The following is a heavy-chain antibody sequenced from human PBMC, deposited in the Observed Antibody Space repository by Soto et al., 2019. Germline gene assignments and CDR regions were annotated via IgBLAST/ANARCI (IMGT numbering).Heavy chain of an antibody. CDR2: IVPIRRTA. CDR3: VRGSGAKLSSS. D-gene: IGHD6-13*01. J-gene: IGHJ4*02. Sequence: SVKVSCKASGGTFSSYRINWVRQAPGQGLEWVGGIVPIRRTADYAQTFQGRVSITADESARTSYMELRSLRSQDTAVYYCVRGSGAKLSSSWGQGTLVTVSS. V-gene: IGHV1-69*13. CDR1: GGTFSSYR.